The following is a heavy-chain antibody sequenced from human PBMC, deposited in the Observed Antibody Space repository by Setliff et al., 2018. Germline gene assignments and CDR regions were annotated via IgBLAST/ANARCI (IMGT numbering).Heavy chain of an antibody. CDR2: INRNGGRI. J-gene: IGHJ3*01. CDR1: GFTFDDYV. V-gene: IGHV3-20*04. CDR3: ARAHRFFSDTSGYFYDQGRSAFDV. Sequence: PGESLKISCAASGFTFDDYVMSWVRQAPGKGLEWVSDINRNGGRIGYADPVKGRFTISRDNAKNSLYLQMSSLGAEDTALYYCARAHRFFSDTSGYFYDQGRSAFDVWGQGTRVTVSS. D-gene: IGHD3-22*01.